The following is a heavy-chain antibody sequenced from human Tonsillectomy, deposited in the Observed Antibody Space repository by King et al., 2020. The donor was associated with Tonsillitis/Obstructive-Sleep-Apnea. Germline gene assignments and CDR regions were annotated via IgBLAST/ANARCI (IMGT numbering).Heavy chain of an antibody. CDR3: ASGEGWLAPLDY. CDR2: ISYDGSNK. V-gene: IGHV3-30*01. D-gene: IGHD6-19*01. CDR1: GFPFSTYA. J-gene: IGHJ4*02. Sequence: VQLVESGGGVVQPGRSLRLSCAASGFPFSTYAMHWVRQAPGKGLEWVAVISYDGSNKYYADSVKGRFTISRDNSKNTLSLQMNSLRSEDTAVYCCASGEGWLAPLDYWGQGTLLTVSS.